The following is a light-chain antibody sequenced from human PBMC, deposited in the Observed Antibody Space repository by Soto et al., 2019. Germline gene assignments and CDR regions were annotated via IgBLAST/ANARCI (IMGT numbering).Light chain of an antibody. Sequence: DIQMTQSPSTLPASVGDRVTITCRASQSISSWLAWYQQKPGQAPKLLIYDASNLESGVPLRFSGSGSGTEFTLTISSLQPDDLTNYYCQQYETYVNTFCQGTKLEIK. J-gene: IGKJ2*01. CDR2: DAS. V-gene: IGKV1-5*01. CDR3: QQYETYVNT. CDR1: QSISSW.